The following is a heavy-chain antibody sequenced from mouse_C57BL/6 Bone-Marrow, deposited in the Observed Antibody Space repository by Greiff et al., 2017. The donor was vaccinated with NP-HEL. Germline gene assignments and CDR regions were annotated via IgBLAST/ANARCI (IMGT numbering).Heavy chain of an antibody. J-gene: IGHJ2*01. CDR1: GYTFTDYY. Sequence: VQLQQSGPELVKPGASVKISCKASGYTFTDYYMNWVKQSHGKSLEWIGDINPNNGGTSYNQKFKGKATLTVDKSSSTAYMELRSLTSEDSAVYYCARDWDGAYWGQGTTLTVSS. V-gene: IGHV1-26*01. CDR2: INPNNGGT. D-gene: IGHD4-1*01. CDR3: ARDWDGAY.